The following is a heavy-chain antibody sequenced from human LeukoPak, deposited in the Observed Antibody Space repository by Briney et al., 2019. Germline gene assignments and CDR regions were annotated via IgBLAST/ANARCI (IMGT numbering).Heavy chain of an antibody. V-gene: IGHV3-7*04. CDR2: IKQDGSEK. Sequence: GGSLRLSSAPSGFTFSSYWMSWVRQAPRKRLECVANIKQDGSEKYYVDSVKGGFTISRDNAKNSLYLQMSSLRAEDTAVYYWAREGRIVVVTAIDYWGQGTLVTVSS. D-gene: IGHD2-21*02. J-gene: IGHJ4*02. CDR3: AREGRIVVVTAIDY. CDR1: GFTFSSYW.